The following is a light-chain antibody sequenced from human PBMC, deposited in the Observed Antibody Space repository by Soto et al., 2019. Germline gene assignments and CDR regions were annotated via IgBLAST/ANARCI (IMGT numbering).Light chain of an antibody. CDR3: QQYGSSPSWT. J-gene: IGKJ1*01. Sequence: EIVLTQSPGTLFVSPGERATLSCRTSQSLTSSYLTWYQQKPGQAPRLLISGASSRATGIPDRFSGSGSGTDFTLIISRLDPEDFAVYYCQQYGSSPSWTFGQGTKVEFK. CDR1: QSLTSSY. V-gene: IGKV3-20*01. CDR2: GAS.